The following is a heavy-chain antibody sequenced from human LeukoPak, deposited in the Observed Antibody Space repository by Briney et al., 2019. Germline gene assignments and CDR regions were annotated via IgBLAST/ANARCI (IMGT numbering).Heavy chain of an antibody. CDR1: GFTFSSYA. CDR2: ISSDGRDK. D-gene: IGHD6-19*01. Sequence: PGGSLRLSCAASGFTFSSYAIHWVRQAPGKGLEWVAVISSDGRDKHHADSVKGRFTISRDNSKNTLYLQTNSLRAEDTAVYYCAREPYSSGSYGMDVWGQGTTVTVSS. CDR3: AREPYSSGSYGMDV. J-gene: IGHJ6*02. V-gene: IGHV3-30*03.